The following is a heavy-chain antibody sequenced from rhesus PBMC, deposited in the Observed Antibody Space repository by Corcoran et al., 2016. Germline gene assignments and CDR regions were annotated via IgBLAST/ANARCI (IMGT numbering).Heavy chain of an antibody. CDR1: GLIFSSHG. V-gene: IGHV3S16*01. CDR2: ISSASSYI. J-gene: IGHJ1*01. D-gene: IGHD6-25*01. CDR3: TSKYSGSWNGDFEF. Sequence: EVQLVESGGGLVQPGGSLSLPCAASGLIFSSHGLTCGPLAPGKGLEWVSSISSASSYIYYADSVKGRFTISRDNAKNSLSLQMNSLRAEDTAVYYCTSKYSGSWNGDFEFWGQGALVTVSS.